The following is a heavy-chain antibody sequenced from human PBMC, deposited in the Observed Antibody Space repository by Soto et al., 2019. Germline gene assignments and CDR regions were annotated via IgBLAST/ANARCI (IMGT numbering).Heavy chain of an antibody. V-gene: IGHV3-30-3*01. CDR3: ARGNDYYDSGTYTFDY. CDR1: GFTFRRYA. J-gene: IGHJ4*02. CDR2: ISYDGSDK. D-gene: IGHD3-22*01. Sequence: GGSLRLSCTASGFTFRRYALHWVRQAPGRGPEWLTVISYDGSDKCYADSAKGRFTISRDNSENKLYLEMNSLTAEDEAVYYCARGNDYYDSGTYTFDYWGQGALVTVSS.